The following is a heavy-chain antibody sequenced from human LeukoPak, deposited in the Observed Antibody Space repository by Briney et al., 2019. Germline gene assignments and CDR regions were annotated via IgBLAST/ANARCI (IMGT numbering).Heavy chain of an antibody. CDR1: GGSFSGYY. V-gene: IGHV4-34*01. D-gene: IGHD3-22*01. J-gene: IGHJ4*02. CDR2: INHSGST. CDR3: ARGRARLV. Sequence: PSETLSLTCAVYGGSFSGYYWSWIRQPPGKGLEWIGEINHSGSTNYNPPLKSRVTISVDTSKNQFSLKLSSVTAADTAVYYCARGRARLVWGQGTLVTVSS.